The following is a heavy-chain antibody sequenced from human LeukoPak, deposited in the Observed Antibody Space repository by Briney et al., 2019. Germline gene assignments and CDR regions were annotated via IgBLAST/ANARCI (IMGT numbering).Heavy chain of an antibody. D-gene: IGHD3-16*02. CDR1: GGSISSSSYY. CDR3: ARDNYDYVWGSYRLKGPLDY. CDR2: IYYSGST. V-gene: IGHV4-39*07. J-gene: IGHJ4*02. Sequence: SETLSLTCTVSGGSISSSSYYWGWIRQPPGKGLEWIGSIYYSGSTYYNPSLKSRVTISVDTSKNQFSLKLSSVTAADTAVYYCARDNYDYVWGSYRLKGPLDYWGQGTLVTVSS.